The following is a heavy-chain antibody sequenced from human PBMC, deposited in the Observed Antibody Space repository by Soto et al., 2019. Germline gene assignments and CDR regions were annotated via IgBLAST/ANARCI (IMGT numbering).Heavy chain of an antibody. CDR3: VKDRDSNSWPSRDV. J-gene: IGHJ6*02. D-gene: IGHD3-22*01. CDR2: ISPNSGNT. V-gene: IGHV1-18*01. Sequence: QVHLVQSGAEVKKPGASVNVSCKTSGYTFTRNGISWVRQAPGQGLEWMGWISPNSGNTRYAQKLQDRGIMTTDTPTSTAYMELRSLRSDDTAVYYCVKDRDSNSWPSRDVWGPGTTVTVSS. CDR1: GYTFTRNG.